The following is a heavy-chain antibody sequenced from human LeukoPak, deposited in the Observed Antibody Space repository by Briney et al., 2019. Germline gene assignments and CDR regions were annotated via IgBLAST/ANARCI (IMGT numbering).Heavy chain of an antibody. CDR1: GFTFSSYS. CDR3: AREAYYYDSSGYYPQY. V-gene: IGHV3-21*01. J-gene: IGHJ4*02. CDR2: ISSSSSYI. Sequence: PGGSLRLSCAASGFTFSSYSMNWIRQAPGKGLEWVSSISSSSSYIYYADSVKGRFTISRDNAKNSLYLQMNSLRAEDTAVYYCAREAYYYDSSGYYPQYWGQGTLVTVSS. D-gene: IGHD3-22*01.